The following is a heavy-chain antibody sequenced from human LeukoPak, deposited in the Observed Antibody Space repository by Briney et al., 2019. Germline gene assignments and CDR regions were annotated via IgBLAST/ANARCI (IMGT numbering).Heavy chain of an antibody. D-gene: IGHD1-7*01. CDR3: AREGATGTTSWFDP. V-gene: IGHV4-61*02. CDR2: ISSKEST. Sequence: PSETLSLTCTVSGDSINSGSFFWTWIRQCAGKGLEWIGRISSKESTNSNPTLKSRVTISADTSKNEFSLKLSSVTAADTAVYYCAREGATGTTSWFDPWGQGTLVTVSS. J-gene: IGHJ5*02. CDR1: GDSINSGSFF.